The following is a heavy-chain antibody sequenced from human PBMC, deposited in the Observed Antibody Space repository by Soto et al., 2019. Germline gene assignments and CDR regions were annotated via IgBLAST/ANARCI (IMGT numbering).Heavy chain of an antibody. V-gene: IGHV3-33*01. CDR3: ARGSQWLVPDYYGMDV. CDR2: IWYDGSNK. D-gene: IGHD6-19*01. Sequence: QVQLVESGGGVVQPGRSLRLSCAASGFTFSSYGMHWVRQAPGKGLEWVAVIWYDGSNKYYADSVKGRFTISRDNSKNTLYLQMNSLRAEDTAVYYCARGSQWLVPDYYGMDVWGQGTTVTVSS. CDR1: GFTFSSYG. J-gene: IGHJ6*02.